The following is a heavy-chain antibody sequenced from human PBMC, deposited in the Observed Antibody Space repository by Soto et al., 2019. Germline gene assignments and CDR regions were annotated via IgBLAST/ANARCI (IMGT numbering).Heavy chain of an antibody. CDR1: GGTFGSYA. CDR3: ARSQGSSTSLENYYYYYYGMDV. CDR2: IIPIPGTA. Sequence: QVQLVQSGAEVKKPGSSVKVSCKASGGTFGSYAISWVRQAPGQGLEWMGGIIPIPGTANYAQKFQGRVTIAADESTSTAYMALSSLRSEDTAVYYCARSQGSSTSLENYYYYYYGMDVWGQGTTVTVSS. J-gene: IGHJ6*02. D-gene: IGHD2-2*01. V-gene: IGHV1-69*01.